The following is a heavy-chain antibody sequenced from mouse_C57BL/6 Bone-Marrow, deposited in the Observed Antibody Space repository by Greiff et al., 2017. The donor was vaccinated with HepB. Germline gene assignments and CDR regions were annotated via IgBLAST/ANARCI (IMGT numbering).Heavy chain of an antibody. CDR2: IDPSDSET. D-gene: IGHD2-12*01. J-gene: IGHJ4*01. CDR3: ARGLRQGVYYAMDY. Sequence: QVQLQQPGAELVRPGSSVKLSCKASGYTFTSYWMHWVKQRPIQGLEWIGNIDPSDSETHYNQKFKDKATLTVDKSSSTAYMQLSRLTSEDSAVYYCARGLRQGVYYAMDYWGQGTSVTVSS. V-gene: IGHV1-52*01. CDR1: GYTFTSYW.